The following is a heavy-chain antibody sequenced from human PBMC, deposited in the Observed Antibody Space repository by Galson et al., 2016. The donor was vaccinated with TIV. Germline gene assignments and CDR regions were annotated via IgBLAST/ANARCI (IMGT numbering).Heavy chain of an antibody. CDR3: AREGAAVTNGYYMDV. CDR1: GAIFNSYA. D-gene: IGHD6-25*01. Sequence: SVKVSCKASGAIFNSYAISWVRQAPGQGLEWMGGIIAIFRIANYAQKFQGRLTITADESTSTAYMELTSLRSEDTAVYYCAREGAAVTNGYYMDVWGKGTTVTVSS. J-gene: IGHJ6*03. V-gene: IGHV1-69*13. CDR2: IIAIFRIA.